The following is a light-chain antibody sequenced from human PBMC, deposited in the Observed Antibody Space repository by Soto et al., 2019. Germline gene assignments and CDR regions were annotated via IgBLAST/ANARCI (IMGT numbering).Light chain of an antibody. Sequence: QSALTQPASVSGSPGQSITISCTGTISDVGSYNLVSWYQQHPGKAPKLMIYEGSKRPSGVSNRFSGSKSGNTASLTISGLQAEDEADYYCCSYAGSSTFDVVFGGGTQLTVL. CDR1: ISDVGSYNL. CDR2: EGS. J-gene: IGLJ2*01. CDR3: CSYAGSSTFDVV. V-gene: IGLV2-23*03.